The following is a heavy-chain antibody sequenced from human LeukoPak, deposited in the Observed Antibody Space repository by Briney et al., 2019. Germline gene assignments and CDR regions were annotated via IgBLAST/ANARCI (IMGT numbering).Heavy chain of an antibody. D-gene: IGHD6-19*01. J-gene: IGHJ4*02. Sequence: SETLSLTCTVSGGTISSYYWNWIRQPPGKGLEWIGYVHYSGSTKYDPSLKSRVTISVDTSKNQFSLKLSYVIAADTAVYYCARWYSSGWAFDYWGQGTLVTVSS. CDR2: VHYSGST. V-gene: IGHV4-59*08. CDR1: GGTISSYY. CDR3: ARWYSSGWAFDY.